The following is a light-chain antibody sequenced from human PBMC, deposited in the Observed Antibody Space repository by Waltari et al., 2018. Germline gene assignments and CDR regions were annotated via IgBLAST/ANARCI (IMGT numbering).Light chain of an antibody. J-gene: IGLJ2*01. Sequence: SYELSQPPSVSVSPGQTASITCSGDKLGDKYVCWYQQKPGQSPLLVIYQDSKRPSGIPERFSGSNSGNTATLTISGTQAMDEADYYCQAWDSSTAVVFGGGTKLTVL. V-gene: IGLV3-1*01. CDR1: KLGDKY. CDR2: QDS. CDR3: QAWDSSTAVV.